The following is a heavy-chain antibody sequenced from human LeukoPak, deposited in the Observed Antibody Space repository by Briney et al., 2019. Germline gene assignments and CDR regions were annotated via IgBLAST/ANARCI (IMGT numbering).Heavy chain of an antibody. Sequence: GGSLRLSCAASGFTFSSYAMHWVRQAPGKGLEWVAVISYDGSNKYYADSVKGRFTISRDNSKNTLYLQMNSLRAEDTAVYYCAKDLMRGSSWYRNWFDPWGQGTLVTVSS. CDR3: AKDLMRGSSWYRNWFDP. CDR1: GFTFSSYA. CDR2: ISYDGSNK. D-gene: IGHD6-13*01. V-gene: IGHV3-30-3*01. J-gene: IGHJ5*02.